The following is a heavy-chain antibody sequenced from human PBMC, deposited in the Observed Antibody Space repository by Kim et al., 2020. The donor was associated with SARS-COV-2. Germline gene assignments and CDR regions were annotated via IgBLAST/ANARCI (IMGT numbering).Heavy chain of an antibody. V-gene: IGHV3-15*01. Sequence: GGSLRLSCAASGFSCSNAWMTWVRQAPGKGLEWVGRIKSKIDGGTTDYAAPVKGRVTISRDDSKNTLYLQMNSLKTEDTAVYYCSTLIGYYGSGSYYRSNDYWGQGTLVTVSS. CDR3: STLIGYYGSGSYYRSNDY. D-gene: IGHD3-10*01. CDR2: IKSKIDGGTT. J-gene: IGHJ4*02. CDR1: GFSCSNAW.